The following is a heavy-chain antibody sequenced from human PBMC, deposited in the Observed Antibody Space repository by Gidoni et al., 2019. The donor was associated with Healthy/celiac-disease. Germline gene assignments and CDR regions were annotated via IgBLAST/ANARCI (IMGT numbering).Heavy chain of an antibody. CDR1: GFTFSDYY. CDR2: ISSSGSTR. D-gene: IGHD3-10*01. J-gene: IGHJ6*03. CDR3: ARVSVMVRGVIVLGYYMDV. V-gene: IGHV3-11*01. Sequence: QVQLVESGGGLVKPGGSLRLSWAASGFTFSDYYMSWIRQAPGKGLEWVSYISSSGSTRYYADSVKGRFTISRDNAKNSLYLQMNSLRAEDTAVYYCARVSVMVRGVIVLGYYMDVWGKGTTVTVSS.